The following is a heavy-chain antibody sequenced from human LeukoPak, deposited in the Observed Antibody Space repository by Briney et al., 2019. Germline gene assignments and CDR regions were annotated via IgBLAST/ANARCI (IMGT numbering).Heavy chain of an antibody. D-gene: IGHD6-19*01. J-gene: IGHJ4*02. CDR1: GYTFTSYG. Sequence: GASVKVSCKASGYTFTSYGISWVRHAPGQGLEWMGWISAYNGNTNYAQKLQGRVTMTTDTSTSTAYMELRSLRSDDTAVDYCARAADSSGWYSTGYFDYWGQGTLVTVSS. CDR2: ISAYNGNT. V-gene: IGHV1-18*01. CDR3: ARAADSSGWYSTGYFDY.